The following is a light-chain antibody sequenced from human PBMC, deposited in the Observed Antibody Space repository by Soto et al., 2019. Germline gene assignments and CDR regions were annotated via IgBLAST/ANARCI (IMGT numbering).Light chain of an antibody. CDR3: QQYGSSPPSST. CDR1: QCVRPNF. Sequence: EIVITQSPGPLSLSPGERATLYCRASQCVRPNFLAWYQQKPGKAPRLLIYGVSDRATGIPDRFSGRGSGTDFTLTISRLEPEDFAVYYCQQYGSSPPSSTFGQGTRLEIK. V-gene: IGKV3-20*01. J-gene: IGKJ5*01. CDR2: GVS.